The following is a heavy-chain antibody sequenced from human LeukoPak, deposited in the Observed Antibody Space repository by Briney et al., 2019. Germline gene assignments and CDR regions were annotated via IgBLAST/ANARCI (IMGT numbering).Heavy chain of an antibody. CDR1: GYTFTSYY. Sequence: ASVKVSCKASGYTFTSYYIHWVRQAPGQGLEWMGIINPSGGRTSYAQKFQGRVTMTRDMSTSTVYMELSSLRSEDTAVYYCASGPGEGGSSGYYYGKPEDPAEYYFDYWGQGTLVTVSS. CDR2: INPSGGRT. V-gene: IGHV1-46*01. D-gene: IGHD3-22*01. CDR3: ASGPGEGGSSGYYYGKPEDPAEYYFDY. J-gene: IGHJ4*02.